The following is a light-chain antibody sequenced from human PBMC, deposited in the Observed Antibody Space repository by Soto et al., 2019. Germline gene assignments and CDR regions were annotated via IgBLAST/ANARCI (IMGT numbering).Light chain of an antibody. CDR2: KVS. V-gene: IGKV2-30*01. Sequence: DVVMTQSPLSLPVTLGQPASSSCRSSPSLGYSDGIAYLNWFQQRPGQSPRRLIYKVSYRDSRVPDRLSGSGSGTDFTLRISRVEAGDVGVYYCMQGTHCPPYTFGQGTKLEIK. CDR1: PSLGYSDGIAY. J-gene: IGKJ2*01. CDR3: MQGTHCPPYT.